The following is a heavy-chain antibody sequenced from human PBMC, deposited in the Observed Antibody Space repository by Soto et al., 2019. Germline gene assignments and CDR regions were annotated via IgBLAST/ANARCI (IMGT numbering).Heavy chain of an antibody. D-gene: IGHD6-19*01. CDR2: VDDSGNT. CDR1: SGSVSSASYY. CDR3: AGLRSYSAGWYDY. V-gene: IGHV4-61*01. Sequence: SETLSLTCTVSSGSVSSASYYWSWIRQPPGKGLEWIGHVDDSGNTNYNPSLKSRVTISVDTSKNQFSLRLRSVTAADTAVYYCAGLRSYSAGWYDYWGQGTLVTVS. J-gene: IGHJ4*02.